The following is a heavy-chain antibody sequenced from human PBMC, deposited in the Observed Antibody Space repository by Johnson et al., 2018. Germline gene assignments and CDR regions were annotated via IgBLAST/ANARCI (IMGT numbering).Heavy chain of an antibody. V-gene: IGHV3-21*01. CDR2: ISSTSAYI. J-gene: IGHJ4*02. CDR3: ASSTYYDAGSYSKGGYYFDF. Sequence: VQLVESGGGLVEPGGSLRLSCAASGFTFSSYSMNWVRQAPGKGLEWVSSISSTSAYIFHADSVKGRFTISRDNAKNSLYLQMNSLRAEDTAVYYCASSTYYDAGSYSKGGYYFDFWGRGTLVTVSS. D-gene: IGHD3-10*01. CDR1: GFTFSSYS.